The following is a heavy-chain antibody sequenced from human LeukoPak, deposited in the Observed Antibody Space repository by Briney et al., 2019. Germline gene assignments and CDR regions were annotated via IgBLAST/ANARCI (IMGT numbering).Heavy chain of an antibody. D-gene: IGHD1-7*01. CDR1: GYSFTTYW. J-gene: IGHJ4*02. Sequence: AGESLKISCQASGYSFTTYWIGWVRQMPGRGLEWMGIIYPGDSDTRYSPSFQGQVTISADKSITTAYLQWSSLKASDTAMYYCARGWNYEDYWGQGTLVTVS. V-gene: IGHV5-51*01. CDR2: IYPGDSDT. CDR3: ARGWNYEDY.